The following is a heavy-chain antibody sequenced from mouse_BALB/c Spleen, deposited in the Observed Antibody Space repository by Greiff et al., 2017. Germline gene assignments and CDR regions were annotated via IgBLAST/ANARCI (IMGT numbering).Heavy chain of an antibody. V-gene: IGHV1S137*01. CDR1: GYTFTDYA. CDR3: ARSRYDKVDY. D-gene: IGHD2-14*01. J-gene: IGHJ4*01. CDR2: ISTYYGDA. Sequence: QVQLQQSGAELVRPGVSVKISCKGSGYTFTDYAMHWVKQSHAKSLEWIGVISTYYGDASYNQKFKGKATMTVDKSSSTAYMELARLTSEDSAIYYCARSRYDKVDYWGQGTSVTVSS.